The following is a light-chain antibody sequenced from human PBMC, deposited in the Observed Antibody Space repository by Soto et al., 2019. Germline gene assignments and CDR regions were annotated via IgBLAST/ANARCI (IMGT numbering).Light chain of an antibody. CDR1: QSVRSN. Sequence: EIVMTQSPATLSVSPGERATLSCRASQSVRSNLAWYQQKPGQTPRLLIYGASTRATGIPARFSGSGSGTEFTLTISSLQSEDLAVYYCQQYNSWRTFGQGTKV. CDR2: GAS. J-gene: IGKJ1*01. V-gene: IGKV3-15*01. CDR3: QQYNSWRT.